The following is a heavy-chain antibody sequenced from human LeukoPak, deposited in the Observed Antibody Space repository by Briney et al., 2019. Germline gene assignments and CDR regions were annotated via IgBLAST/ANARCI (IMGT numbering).Heavy chain of an antibody. Sequence: ASVKVSCKASGYTFTSYYMHWVRQAPGQGLEWMGIINPSGGSTSYAQKFQGRVTMTRDTSTSTVYMELSSLRSEDTAVYYCARDRVKHIVVLPAGFLDYWGQGPLVTVSS. J-gene: IGHJ4*02. V-gene: IGHV1-46*03. D-gene: IGHD2-2*01. CDR2: INPSGGST. CDR1: GYTFTSYY. CDR3: ARDRVKHIVVLPAGFLDY.